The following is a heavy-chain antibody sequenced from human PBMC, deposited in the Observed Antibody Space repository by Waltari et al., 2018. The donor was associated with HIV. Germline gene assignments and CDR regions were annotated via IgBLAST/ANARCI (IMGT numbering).Heavy chain of an antibody. Sequence: QVRLVQSGDEVKESGASVKVSCKTSGYTFIHYGITWVRQAPGQGLEWMGGITTYNDNTNYTETSQGRVTLSADTSTSTAYMELRSLRSDDTATYYCARGYIWGSYRYFDYWGQGTLVTVSS. CDR3: ARGYIWGSYRYFDY. CDR1: GYTFIHYG. CDR2: ITTYNDNT. D-gene: IGHD3-16*02. J-gene: IGHJ4*02. V-gene: IGHV1-18*01.